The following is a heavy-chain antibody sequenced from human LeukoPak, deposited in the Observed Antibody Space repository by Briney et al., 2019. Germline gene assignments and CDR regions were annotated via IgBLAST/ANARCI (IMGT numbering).Heavy chain of an antibody. CDR1: GGSISSSTHY. J-gene: IGHJ4*02. CDR3: ARQPGIAAAVDY. CDR2: FYYRGST. V-gene: IGHV4-39*01. Sequence: SETLSLTCTVSGGSISSSTHYWGWIRQPPGKGLEWIGSFYYRGSTYYNPSLKSPVTISVDTSKNQFSLKLSSVTAADTAVYFCARQPGIAAAVDYWGQGMLVTVSS. D-gene: IGHD6-13*01.